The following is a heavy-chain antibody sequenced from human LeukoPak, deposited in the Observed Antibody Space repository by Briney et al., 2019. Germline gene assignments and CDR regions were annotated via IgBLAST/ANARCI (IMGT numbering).Heavy chain of an antibody. D-gene: IGHD1-1*01. J-gene: IGHJ3*01. CDR3: ARVGTEVAFDL. Sequence: GGSLRLSCAASGFTVSSYSMHWVRQAPGKGPEYVSAISTNGGNTYYANSVKGRFTISRDNSKNTLYLQMGSLRAEDMAVYYCARVGTEVAFDLWGQGTMVTVSS. V-gene: IGHV3-64*01. CDR2: ISTNGGNT. CDR1: GFTVSSYS.